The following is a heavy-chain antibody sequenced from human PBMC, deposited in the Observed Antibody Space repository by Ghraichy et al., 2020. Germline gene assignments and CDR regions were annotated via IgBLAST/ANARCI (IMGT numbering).Heavy chain of an antibody. CDR1: GFTFSSYS. D-gene: IGHD2-8*01. CDR2: ISSSSSYI. V-gene: IGHV3-21*01. J-gene: IGHJ6*02. CDR3: AREPQGTCTNGVCFTHNYYYYYYGMDV. Sequence: GGSLRLSCATSGFTFSSYSMNWVRQAPGKGLEWVSSISSSSSYIYYADSVKGRFTISRDNAKNSLYLQMNSLRAEDTAVYYCAREPQGTCTNGVCFTHNYYYYYYGMDVWGQGTTVTVSS.